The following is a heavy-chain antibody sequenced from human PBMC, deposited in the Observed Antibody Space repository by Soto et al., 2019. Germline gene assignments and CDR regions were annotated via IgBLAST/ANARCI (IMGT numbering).Heavy chain of an antibody. J-gene: IGHJ6*02. CDR3: TRAGGSGSYLNLDYYYGMDV. V-gene: IGHV3-49*03. D-gene: IGHD1-26*01. CDR2: IRSKAYGGTT. CDR1: GFTFGDYA. Sequence: GGSLRLSCTASGFTFGDYAMSWFRQAPGKGLEWVGFIRSKAYGGTTEYAASVKGRFTISRDDSKSIAYLQMNSLKTEDTAVYYCTRAGGSGSYLNLDYYYGMDVWGQGTTVTSP.